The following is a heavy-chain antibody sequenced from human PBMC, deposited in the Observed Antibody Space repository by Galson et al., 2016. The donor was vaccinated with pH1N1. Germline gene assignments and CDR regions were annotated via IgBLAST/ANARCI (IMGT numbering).Heavy chain of an antibody. Sequence: SLRLSCAASGFTFSDYYMSWIRQAPGKGLECVSYISSSGSTKYYAGSVQGRFTISRDNAKNSLYLQMTSLRAEDTAVYYCASGEAAFDYWGQGTLVTVSS. J-gene: IGHJ4*02. D-gene: IGHD4-17*01. V-gene: IGHV3-11*01. CDR3: ASGEAAFDY. CDR1: GFTFSDYY. CDR2: ISSSGSTK.